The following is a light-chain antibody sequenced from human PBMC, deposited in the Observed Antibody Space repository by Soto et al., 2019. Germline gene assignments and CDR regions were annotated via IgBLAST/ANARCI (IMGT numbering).Light chain of an antibody. CDR2: AAS. Sequence: DIQMTQSPSSLSASIGDGVTITCRASQTISRYLNWYQQKPGRAPNLMSYAASSLHSGVPSRFSVSGSGTDFTLTITRLQPEDFATYYCQQSFSIPWTLGQGTKVDIK. CDR1: QTISRY. V-gene: IGKV1-39*01. J-gene: IGKJ1*01. CDR3: QQSFSIPWT.